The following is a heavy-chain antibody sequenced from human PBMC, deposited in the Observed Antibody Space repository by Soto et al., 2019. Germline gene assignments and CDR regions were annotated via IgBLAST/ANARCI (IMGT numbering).Heavy chain of an antibody. CDR3: HGYGY. CDR2: IFSGGGT. Sequence: VQVVESGGGLIQPGGSLRLSCEVSGFSVTANYMSWVRQAPGKGLEWVSVIFSGGGTDYVDSVKGRFTISRDISKSTLYLQMNSLRAEDTAVYYCHGYGYWGQGTQVTVSS. CDR1: GFSVTANY. D-gene: IGHD5-12*01. J-gene: IGHJ4*02. V-gene: IGHV3-53*01.